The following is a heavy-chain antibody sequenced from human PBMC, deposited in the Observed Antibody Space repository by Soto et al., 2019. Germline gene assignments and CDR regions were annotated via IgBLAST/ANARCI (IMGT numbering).Heavy chain of an antibody. J-gene: IGHJ3*01. CDR3: FSHHGHGDHLHAFDF. Sequence: PETLSLPCTVSGGTISRYNYFWCWIRLHKGKGLEWIGSIYYSGSTYYNPSLKGRVTISDDSSKNQFSLKLSSVSAADTAVYYCFSHHGHGDHLHAFDFCGQRTMVTGS. CDR1: GGTISRYNYF. D-gene: IGHD4-17*01. CDR2: IYYSGST. V-gene: IGHV4-39*01.